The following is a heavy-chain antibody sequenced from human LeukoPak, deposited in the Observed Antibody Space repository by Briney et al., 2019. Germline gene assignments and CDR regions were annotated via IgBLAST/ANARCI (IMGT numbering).Heavy chain of an antibody. CDR2: FSYSGSP. CDR1: GGSISSTSYY. Sequence: VRPSETLSLTCTVSGGSISSTSYYWGWIRQPPGKGLEWIGSFSYSGSPYSNPSLKSRVTISVDTSKNQFSLKMSSVTAADTAVYYCARGRRGARFYYYYMDVWGKGTTVIVSS. D-gene: IGHD3-10*01. CDR3: ARGRRGARFYYYYMDV. V-gene: IGHV4-39*01. J-gene: IGHJ6*03.